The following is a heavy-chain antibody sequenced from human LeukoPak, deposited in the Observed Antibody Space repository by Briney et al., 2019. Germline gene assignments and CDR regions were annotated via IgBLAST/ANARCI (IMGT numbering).Heavy chain of an antibody. CDR3: ARHIGRRWLQLGYFDY. CDR2: INHSGST. D-gene: IGHD5-24*01. Sequence: SETLSLTCAVYGGSFSGYYWSWIRQPPGKGLEWIGEINHSGSTNYNPSLKSRVTISVDTSKNQFSLKLSSVTAADTAVYYCARHIGRRWLQLGYFDYWGQGTLVTVSS. V-gene: IGHV4-34*01. J-gene: IGHJ4*02. CDR1: GGSFSGYY.